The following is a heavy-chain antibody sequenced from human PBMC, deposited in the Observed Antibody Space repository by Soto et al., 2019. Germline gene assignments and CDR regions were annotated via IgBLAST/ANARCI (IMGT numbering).Heavy chain of an antibody. CDR1: RCSISSSDW. J-gene: IGHJ4*02. D-gene: IGHD6-13*01. V-gene: IGHV4-4*02. CDR2: IYHSGST. CDR3: ARVRAAAVEYYFDY. Sequence: SETLSVTCAVSRCSISSSDWWSWVRQPPGKGLEWIGEIYHSGSTNYNPSLKCRVTISVDKSKNQFSLKLSSVTAADTAVYYCARVRAAAVEYYFDYWGQGTLVTVSS.